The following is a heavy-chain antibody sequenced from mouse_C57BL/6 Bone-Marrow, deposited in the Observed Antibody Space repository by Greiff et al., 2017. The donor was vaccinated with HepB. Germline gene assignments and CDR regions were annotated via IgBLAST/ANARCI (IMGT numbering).Heavy chain of an antibody. V-gene: IGHV1-55*01. CDR3: AIYYGSSYYFDY. D-gene: IGHD1-1*01. J-gene: IGHJ2*01. Sequence: QVQLQQPGAELVKPGASVKMSCKASGYTFTSYWITWVKQRPGQGLEWIGDIYPGSGSTNYNDKFKSKATLTVDTSSSTAYMQLSSLTSEDSAVYYCAIYYGSSYYFDYWGQGTTLTVSS. CDR1: GYTFTSYW. CDR2: IYPGSGST.